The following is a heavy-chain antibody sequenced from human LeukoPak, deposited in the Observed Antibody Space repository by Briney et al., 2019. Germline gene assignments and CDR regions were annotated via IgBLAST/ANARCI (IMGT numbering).Heavy chain of an antibody. CDR1: GFTFSSYA. CDR2: ISGSGGST. J-gene: IGHJ4*02. CDR3: AKAFRGVVVPDFDY. Sequence: GGSLRLSCAASGFTFSSYAMHWVRQAPGKGLEWVSSISGSGGSTYYADSVKGQFTISRDNSKNTLYLQMNSLRAEDTAVYYCAKAFRGVVVPDFDYWGQGTLVTVSS. D-gene: IGHD3-16*02. V-gene: IGHV3-23*01.